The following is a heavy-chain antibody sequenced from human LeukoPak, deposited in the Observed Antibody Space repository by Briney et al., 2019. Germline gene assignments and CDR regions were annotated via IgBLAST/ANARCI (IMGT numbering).Heavy chain of an antibody. J-gene: IGHJ4*02. CDR1: GYTFTSYD. D-gene: IGHD3-22*01. V-gene: IGHV1-8*01. Sequence: ASVKVSCQASGYTFTSYDINWVRQATGQGLEWMGWMNPNSGNTGYAQKFQGGVTMSRNTSISTAYMELISLRSEDTAVYYCERGGDYYESSGHSAHFDYWGQGTLVTVSS. CDR3: ERGGDYYESSGHSAHFDY. CDR2: MNPNSGNT.